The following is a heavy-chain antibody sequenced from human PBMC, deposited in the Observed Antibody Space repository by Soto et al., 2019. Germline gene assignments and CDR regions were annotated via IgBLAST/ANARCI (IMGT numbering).Heavy chain of an antibody. CDR1: GYTFTSYA. V-gene: IGHV1-3*01. CDR2: INAGNGNT. CDR3: ARDRPLYYYGSGSYYNPFDY. D-gene: IGHD3-10*01. Sequence: ASVKVSCKASGYTFTSYAMHWVRQAPGQRLEWMGWINAGNGNTKYSQKFQGRVTITRDTSASTAYMELSSLRSEDTAVYYCARDRPLYYYGSGSYYNPFDYWGQGTLVTVSS. J-gene: IGHJ4*02.